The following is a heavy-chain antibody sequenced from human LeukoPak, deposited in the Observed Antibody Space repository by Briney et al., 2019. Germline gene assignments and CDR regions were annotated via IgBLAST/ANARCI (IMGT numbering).Heavy chain of an antibody. CDR1: GYTFTGYY. CDR3: ARGLGAAAGSFDY. CDR2: MNPNSGNT. J-gene: IGHJ4*02. D-gene: IGHD6-13*01. V-gene: IGHV1-8*03. Sequence: GASVKVSCKASGYTFTGYYMHWVRQAPGQGLEWMGWMNPNSGNTGYAQNFQGRVTITRNTSISTAYMELSSLRSEDTAVYYCARGLGAAAGSFDYWGQGTLVTVSS.